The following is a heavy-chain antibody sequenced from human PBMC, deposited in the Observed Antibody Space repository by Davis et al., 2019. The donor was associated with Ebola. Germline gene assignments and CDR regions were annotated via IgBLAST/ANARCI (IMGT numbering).Heavy chain of an antibody. CDR2: IYYSGIT. V-gene: IGHV4-39*01. Sequence: SETLSLTCTVSGGSIISSSSYWGWIRQPPRKGLEWIGSIYYSGITYYNPSLKSRVTISVVTSKNQFSLKLRSVTAADTAVYYCARRGGCSSTSCYFDYWGQGTLVTVSS. CDR3: ARRGGCSSTSCYFDY. D-gene: IGHD2-2*01. CDR1: GGSIISSSSY. J-gene: IGHJ4*02.